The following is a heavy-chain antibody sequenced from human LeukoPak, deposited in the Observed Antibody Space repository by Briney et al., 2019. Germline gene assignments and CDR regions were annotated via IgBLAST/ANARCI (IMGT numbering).Heavy chain of an antibody. CDR1: GFTFSSYG. V-gene: IGHV3-30*18. CDR2: ISYDGSNK. J-gene: IGHJ4*02. CDR3: AKGHILLWFGEFFDY. Sequence: GGSLRLSCAASGFTFSSYGMHWVRQVPGKGLEWVAVISYDGSNKYYADSVKGRFTISRDNSKNTLYLQMNSLRAEDTAVYYCAKGHILLWFGEFFDYWGQGTLVTVSP. D-gene: IGHD3-10*01.